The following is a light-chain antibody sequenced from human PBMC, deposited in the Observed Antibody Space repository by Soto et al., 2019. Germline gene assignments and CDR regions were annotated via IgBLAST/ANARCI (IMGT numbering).Light chain of an antibody. Sequence: IVWTQSPATLPLSPGERATLSCRASQSVNNSLSWYQQQPGQAHRLISYDAYNRATGIPARFSGSGSGTDFTLPISSLESEDLAVYYCQQRYYCTRTFGGGTQVEIK. CDR2: DAY. V-gene: IGKV3-11*01. CDR3: QQRYYCTRT. CDR1: QSVNNS. J-gene: IGKJ4*01.